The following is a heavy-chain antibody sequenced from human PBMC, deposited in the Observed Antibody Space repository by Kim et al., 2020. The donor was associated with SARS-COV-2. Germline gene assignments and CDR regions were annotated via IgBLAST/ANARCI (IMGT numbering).Heavy chain of an antibody. V-gene: IGHV4-34*01. J-gene: IGHJ4*02. CDR3: TRGRGVFRGY. Sequence: SETLSLTCAVYGGSFSVYYWSWIRQPPGKRLEWIGEINPSGGTNYNPSLKSRVTISVDSSTKQFSLKLTSVTAADTAVYYCTRGRGVFRGYWGQGTLVTVSS. D-gene: IGHD3-10*01. CDR1: GGSFSVYY. CDR2: INPSGGT.